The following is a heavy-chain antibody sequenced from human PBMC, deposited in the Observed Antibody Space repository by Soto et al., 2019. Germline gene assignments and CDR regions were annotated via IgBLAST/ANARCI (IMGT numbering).Heavy chain of an antibody. CDR1: GFTFSDYY. CDR2: ISSSSSYT. D-gene: IGHD5-12*01. CDR3: ARTTVGYSGYAKPRGYYYYGMDV. V-gene: IGHV3-11*06. Sequence: PGGSLRLSCAASGFTFSDYYMSWIRPAPGKGLEWVSYISSSSSYTNYADSVKGRFTISRDNAKNSLYLQMNSLRAEDTAVYYCARTTVGYSGYAKPRGYYYYGMDVWGQGTTVTVSS. J-gene: IGHJ6*02.